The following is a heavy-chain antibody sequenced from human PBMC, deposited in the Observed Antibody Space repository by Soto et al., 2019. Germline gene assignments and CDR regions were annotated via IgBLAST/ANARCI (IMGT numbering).Heavy chain of an antibody. Sequence: QVQLVQSGAEVKKPASSVKVSCKASGGTFSSYTISWVRRAPGQGLEWMGRIIPILGIANYARRFQGRVMISADKSTRTAYMEMSSLRSEDTAVYYCATWQAAMVDWGQGTLVTVSS. CDR2: IIPILGIA. CDR1: GGTFSSYT. D-gene: IGHD5-18*01. V-gene: IGHV1-69*02. J-gene: IGHJ4*02. CDR3: ATWQAAMVD.